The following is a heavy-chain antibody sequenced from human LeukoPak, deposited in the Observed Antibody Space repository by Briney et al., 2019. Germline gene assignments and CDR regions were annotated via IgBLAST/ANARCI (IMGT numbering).Heavy chain of an antibody. CDR1: GFTFNTYG. D-gene: IGHD3-22*01. CDR2: IQNDEIDK. J-gene: IGHJ3*02. Sequence: PGGSLRLSCAASGFTFNTYGMHWVRRAPGKGLEWVAFIQNDEIDKFYADSVKGRFTISRDNAKNSLYLQMNSLRAEDTALYYCAKDIYAHYYYDSSWDAFDIWGQGTMVTVSS. V-gene: IGHV3-30*02. CDR3: AKDIYAHYYYDSSWDAFDI.